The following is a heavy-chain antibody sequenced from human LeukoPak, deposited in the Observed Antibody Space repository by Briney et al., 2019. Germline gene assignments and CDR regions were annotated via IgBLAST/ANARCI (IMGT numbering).Heavy chain of an antibody. V-gene: IGHV3-33*06. CDR2: IWYDGSNK. Sequence: PGGSLRLSCAASGFTFSSYGMHWVRQAPGKGLEWVAVIWYDGSNKYYADSVKGRFTISRDNSKNTLYLQMNSLRAEDTAVYYCAKGGGLTTMVRPWFDPWGQGTLVTVSS. CDR1: GFTFSSYG. J-gene: IGHJ5*02. D-gene: IGHD3-10*01. CDR3: AKGGGLTTMVRPWFDP.